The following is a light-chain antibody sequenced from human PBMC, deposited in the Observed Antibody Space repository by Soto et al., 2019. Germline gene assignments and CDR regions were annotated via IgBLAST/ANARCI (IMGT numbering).Light chain of an antibody. Sequence: QLVLTQPPSASGTPGQRVTISCSGSSSNIGSYSVNWYQQVPGTAPKLLIGSNNRRPSGVPDRFSGSKSGTSASLAISGLQSEDEADYYCAAWDDSLNGPVFGGGTKLTVL. V-gene: IGLV1-44*01. CDR2: SNN. J-gene: IGLJ2*01. CDR1: SSNIGSYS. CDR3: AAWDDSLNGPV.